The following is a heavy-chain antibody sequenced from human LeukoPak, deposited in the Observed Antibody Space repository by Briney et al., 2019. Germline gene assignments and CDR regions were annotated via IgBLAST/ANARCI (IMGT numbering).Heavy chain of an antibody. V-gene: IGHV4-30-4*01. CDR3: AGDYGDLLTGIRFDT. Sequence: SQTLSLTCTVSGGSISSGDYYWSWIRQPPGKGLEWIGYIYYSGSTYYNPSLKSRVTISIQTSKNQFSLKLTSVNAEERAVYYCAGDYGDLLTGIRFDTWGQGTLVTVSS. J-gene: IGHJ5*02. D-gene: IGHD4-17*01. CDR2: IYYSGST. CDR1: GGSISSGDYY.